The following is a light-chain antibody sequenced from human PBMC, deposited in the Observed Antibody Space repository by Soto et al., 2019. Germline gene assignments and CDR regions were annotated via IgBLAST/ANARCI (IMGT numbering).Light chain of an antibody. CDR3: HQASSFPLT. CDR2: KGT. Sequence: DIQMTQSPSSVSASVGDTVTITCRASQVISAWLAWYQQKPGRAPRLLIYKGTNLQVGVPPRFSGSASEIDFTFTLTITNLQPDDFATYYCHQASSFPLTFGGGTKVEN. J-gene: IGKJ4*01. CDR1: QVISAW. V-gene: IGKV1-12*01.